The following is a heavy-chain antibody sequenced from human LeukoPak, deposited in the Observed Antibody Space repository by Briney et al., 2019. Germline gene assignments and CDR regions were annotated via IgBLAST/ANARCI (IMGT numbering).Heavy chain of an antibody. J-gene: IGHJ3*02. V-gene: IGHV3-53*01. D-gene: IGHD4-17*01. CDR1: GFTVSSNY. CDR3: ARGGHYGDALDI. Sequence: PGGSLRLSCAASGFTVSSNYMNWVRQAPGKGLDWVSVIYTGGSTYYADSVKGRFTISRDNSKNTLYLQMNTLRAEDTAVYYCARGGHYGDALDIWGQGTMVTVSS. CDR2: IYTGGST.